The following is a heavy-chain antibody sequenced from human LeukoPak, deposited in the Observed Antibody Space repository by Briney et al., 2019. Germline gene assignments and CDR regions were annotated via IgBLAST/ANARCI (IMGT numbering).Heavy chain of an antibody. CDR2: IKQDGSEK. CDR3: ARVPRITMVRGAYDY. J-gene: IGHJ4*02. Sequence: GGSLRLSCAASGFTFSSYWMSWVRQAPGKGLEWVANIKQDGSEKYYVDSVKGRFTISRDNAKNSLYLQMNSLRAEDTAVYYCARVPRITMVRGAYDYWGQGTLVTVSS. CDR1: GFTFSSYW. D-gene: IGHD3-10*01. V-gene: IGHV3-7*01.